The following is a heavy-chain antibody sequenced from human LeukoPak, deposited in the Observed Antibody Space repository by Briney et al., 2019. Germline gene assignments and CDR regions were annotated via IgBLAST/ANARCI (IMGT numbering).Heavy chain of an antibody. V-gene: IGHV4-59*08. CDR1: GGSISSYY. D-gene: IGHD3-9*01. CDR2: FYYSGST. J-gene: IGHJ2*01. Sequence: SETLSLTCTVSGGSISSYYWSWIRQPPGKGLEWIGYFYYSGSTNYNPSLKSRVTISVDTSKNQFSLKLSSVTAADTAVYYCARRDYDILTGYRHWYFDLWGRGTLVTVSS. CDR3: ARRDYDILTGYRHWYFDL.